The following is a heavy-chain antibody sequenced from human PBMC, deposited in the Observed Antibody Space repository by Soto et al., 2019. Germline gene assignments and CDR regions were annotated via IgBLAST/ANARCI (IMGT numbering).Heavy chain of an antibody. D-gene: IGHD3-10*01. CDR3: AKDRYYPRDQFHY. Sequence: EVQLLESGGGLVQPGGSLRLSCTASGFTFTYYAFSWVRQAPGKGLEWVSAISGNGQGIYYADSVGGRFTISRDNSKNTVFLHMDSLRAQDTAVYYCAKDRYYPRDQFHYWGQGTLVTVSS. CDR2: ISGNGQGI. J-gene: IGHJ4*02. CDR1: GFTFTYYA. V-gene: IGHV3-23*01.